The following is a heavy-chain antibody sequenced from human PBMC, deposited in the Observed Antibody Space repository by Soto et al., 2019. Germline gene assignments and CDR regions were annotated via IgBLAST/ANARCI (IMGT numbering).Heavy chain of an antibody. CDR3: ARGSTRYDYGDYDALDF. Sequence: ASVKVSCKASGGTFSSYAISWVRQAPGQGLEWMGGIIPIFGTANYAQKFQGRVTITADESTSTAYMELSSLRSEDTAVDYCARGSTRYDYGDYDALDFCGKGNMVT. D-gene: IGHD4-17*01. J-gene: IGHJ3*01. CDR1: GGTFSSYA. CDR2: IIPIFGTA. V-gene: IGHV1-69*13.